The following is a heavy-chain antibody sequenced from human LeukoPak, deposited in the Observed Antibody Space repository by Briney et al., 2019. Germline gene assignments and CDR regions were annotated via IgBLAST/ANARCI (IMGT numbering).Heavy chain of an antibody. D-gene: IGHD6-25*01. CDR3: VRGPHIAATSY. V-gene: IGHV3-7*03. CDR2: IKQDGSEK. J-gene: IGHJ4*02. CDR1: GFSFNNYR. Sequence: PGGSLRLSCVASGFSFNNYRVTWVRQAPGKGLEWVANIKQDGSEKQYVDSVKGRFAISRDNAKKSLYLQINTLRAEDTAVYYCVRGPHIAATSYWGQGTLVTVSS.